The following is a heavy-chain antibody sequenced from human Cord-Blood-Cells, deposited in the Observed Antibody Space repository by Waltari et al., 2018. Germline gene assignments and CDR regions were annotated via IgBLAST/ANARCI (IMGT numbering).Heavy chain of an antibody. Sequence: QVQLVQSGAEVKKPGASVKVSCKVSGYTLTELSMHWVRQAPGQGLEWMGVFDPEDDETIYAQKFQGRVTMTEDTSTDTAYMELSSLRSEDTAVYYCATDFGGYSDFDYWGQGTLVTVSS. V-gene: IGHV1-24*01. D-gene: IGHD5-12*01. CDR3: ATDFGGYSDFDY. CDR2: FDPEDDET. CDR1: GYTLTELS. J-gene: IGHJ4*02.